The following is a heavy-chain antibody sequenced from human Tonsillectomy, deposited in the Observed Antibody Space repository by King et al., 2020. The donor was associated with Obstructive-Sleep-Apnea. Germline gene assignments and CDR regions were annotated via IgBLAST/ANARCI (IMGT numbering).Heavy chain of an antibody. V-gene: IGHV1-18*01. CDR2: ISAYNGNT. J-gene: IGHJ4*02. CDR1: GYTFTSYG. Sequence: QLVQSGAEVKKPGASVKVSCKASGYTFTSYGISWVRQAPGQGLEWMGWISAYNGNTNYAQKLQGRVTTTTDTSTSTAYMELRSLRSDDTAVYYVARDAGDYGILTGYYPPDYWGQGTLVTVSS. D-gene: IGHD3-9*01. CDR3: ARDAGDYGILTGYYPPDY.